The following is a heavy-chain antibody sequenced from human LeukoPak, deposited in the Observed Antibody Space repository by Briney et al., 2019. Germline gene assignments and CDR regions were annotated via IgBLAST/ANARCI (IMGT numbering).Heavy chain of an antibody. CDR3: AKDGNYGSPAYYMDV. Sequence: GGSLRLSCAASGFTFDDYAMHWVRQAPGKGLEWVSGISWNSGSIGYADSVKGRFTISRGNAKNSLYLQMNSLRAEDTALYYCAKDGNYGSPAYYMDVWGKGTTVTISS. CDR2: ISWNSGSI. CDR1: GFTFDDYA. D-gene: IGHD3-10*01. J-gene: IGHJ6*03. V-gene: IGHV3-9*01.